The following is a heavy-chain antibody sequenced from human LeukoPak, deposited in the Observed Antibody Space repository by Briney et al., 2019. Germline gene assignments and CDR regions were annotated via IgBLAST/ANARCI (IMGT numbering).Heavy chain of an antibody. V-gene: IGHV3-33*01. CDR3: ARSNNGGWGYCDY. Sequence: PGGSLRLSCAASGFSFSNYGMHWVRQAPGKGLEWVAVIWYDGSNKYYADSVKGRFTISRDNSKNTLYVQMSSLRAEDTAVYHCARSNNGGWGYCDYWGQGSLVTVSS. CDR1: GFSFSNYG. J-gene: IGHJ4*02. CDR2: IWYDGSNK. D-gene: IGHD3-16*01.